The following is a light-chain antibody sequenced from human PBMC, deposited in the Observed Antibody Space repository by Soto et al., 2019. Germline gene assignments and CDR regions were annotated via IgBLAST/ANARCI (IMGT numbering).Light chain of an antibody. CDR3: NSYRSTSTLVV. V-gene: IGLV2-14*01. Sequence: QSVLTQPASVSGSPGQSITISCTGTSSDIGGYNYVSWYQQHPNKAPKLMIYEVSNRPSGVSNRFSGSKSGNTASLTISGLQAEDEADYYCNSYRSTSTLVVFGGGTKATVL. CDR2: EVS. J-gene: IGLJ2*01. CDR1: SSDIGGYNY.